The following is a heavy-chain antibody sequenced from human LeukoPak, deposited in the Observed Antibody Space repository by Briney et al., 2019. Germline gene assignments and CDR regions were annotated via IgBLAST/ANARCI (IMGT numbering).Heavy chain of an antibody. V-gene: IGHV1-8*03. D-gene: IGHD1-26*01. CDR2: MNPNSGNT. J-gene: IGHJ4*02. CDR3: ARGSTWEHGDY. CDR1: GYTFTSYD. Sequence: ASVKVSCKASGYTFTSYDINWVRQATGQGLEWMGWMNPNSGNTGYAQKFQGRVTITRNTSISTAYMELGSLRSEDTAVYYGARGSTWEHGDYWGQGTLVTVSS.